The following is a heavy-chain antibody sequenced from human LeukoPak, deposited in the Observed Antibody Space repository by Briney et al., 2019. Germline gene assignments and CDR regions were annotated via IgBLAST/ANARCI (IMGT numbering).Heavy chain of an antibody. D-gene: IGHD2-15*01. CDR2: NNGDGSTT. V-gene: IGHV3-74*01. CDR3: ARDPRNVGLAP. Sequence: GGSLRPSCVASGFSPSGYWMYWVRQAPGKGLMYISRNNGDGSTTNYADVVKGRFTMSRDNVKNTLYLQMNSLRIEDTAVYYCARDPRNVGLAPWGQGTLVTVSS. J-gene: IGHJ5*02. CDR1: GFSPSGYW.